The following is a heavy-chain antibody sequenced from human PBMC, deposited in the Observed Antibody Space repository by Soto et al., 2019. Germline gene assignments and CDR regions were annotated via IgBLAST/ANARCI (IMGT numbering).Heavy chain of an antibody. Sequence: SETLSLTCTVSGGSISRYYWSWIRQPPGKGLEWIVYMYNTGSTVYNPSFKSRVTISVDTSKNQFSLKLNSVTAADTAVYYCARDLWGYCGTDCYPLDVWGQGTTVTVSS. CDR1: GGSISRYY. V-gene: IGHV4-59*01. J-gene: IGHJ6*02. D-gene: IGHD2-21*02. CDR3: ARDLWGYCGTDCYPLDV. CDR2: MYNTGST.